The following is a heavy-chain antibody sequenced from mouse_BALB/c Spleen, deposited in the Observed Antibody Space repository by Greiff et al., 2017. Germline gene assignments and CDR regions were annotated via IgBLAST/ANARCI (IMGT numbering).Heavy chain of an antibody. Sequence: EVKLEESGGGLVQPGGSMKLSCVASGFTFSNYWMNWVRQSPEKGLEWVAEIRLKSNNYATHYAESVKGRFTITRDDSKSSVYLQMNNLRAEDTGIYYCTWRHYYGSYYAMDYWGQGTSVTVSS. V-gene: IGHV6-6*02. CDR3: TWRHYYGSYYAMDY. D-gene: IGHD1-2*01. CDR1: GFTFSNYW. J-gene: IGHJ4*01. CDR2: IRLKSNNYAT.